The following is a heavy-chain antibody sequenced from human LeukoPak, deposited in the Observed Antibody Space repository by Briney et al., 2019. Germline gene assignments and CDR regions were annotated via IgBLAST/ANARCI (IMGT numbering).Heavy chain of an antibody. Sequence: PGRSLRLSCAASGFTFSSYAIDWVRQAPGKGLEGVAVISYDGSNKYYADSGKGRFTISRDNSKNTLYLQINSLRADDTAVYYCARGQRAHVEWYYYMDVWGKGTTVTVSS. CDR1: GFTFSSYA. V-gene: IGHV3-30*04. D-gene: IGHD1-26*01. CDR2: ISYDGSNK. J-gene: IGHJ6*03. CDR3: ARGQRAHVEWYYYMDV.